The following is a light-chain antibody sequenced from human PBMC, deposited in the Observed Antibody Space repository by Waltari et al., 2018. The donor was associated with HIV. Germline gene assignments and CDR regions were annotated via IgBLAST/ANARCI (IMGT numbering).Light chain of an antibody. CDR2: GAS. Sequence: EIVLTQFPGTLSLSLGERATLSCRASQSLSSSYLAWYQQKPGQAPRLLIYGASSRATGIPDRFSCSGSGTDFTLTISRLEPEDFAVYYCQQYGSSPPITFGPGTKVDIK. CDR1: QSLSSSY. J-gene: IGKJ3*01. CDR3: QQYGSSPPIT. V-gene: IGKV3-20*01.